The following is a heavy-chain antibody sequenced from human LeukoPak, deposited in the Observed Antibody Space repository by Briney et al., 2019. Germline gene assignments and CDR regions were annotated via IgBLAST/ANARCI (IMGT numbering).Heavy chain of an antibody. CDR3: ARGRLGYSNYMGWFDP. CDR1: GGSFSGYY. CDR2: INHSGST. D-gene: IGHD4-11*01. V-gene: IGHV4-34*01. J-gene: IGHJ5*02. Sequence: SETLSLTCAVYGGSFSGYYWSWIRQPPGKGLEWVGEINHSGSTNYNPSLKSRVTISVDTSKNQFSLKLSSVTAADTAVYYCARGRLGYSNYMGWFDPWGQGTLVTVSS.